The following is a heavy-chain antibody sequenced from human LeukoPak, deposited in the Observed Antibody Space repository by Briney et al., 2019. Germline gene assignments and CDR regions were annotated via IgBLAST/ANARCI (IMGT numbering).Heavy chain of an antibody. Sequence: PGGSLRLSCAASGSTFRNHAIHWVRQAPGKGLEWVTVISHDGTNDYYGDSVKGRFTISRDNSKNTVLLQMNSLSPDDTAVYYCVGSPIYYYMDVWGKGTTVTVSS. CDR3: VGSPIYYYMDV. D-gene: IGHD3-10*01. CDR2: ISHDGTND. J-gene: IGHJ6*03. CDR1: GSTFRNHA. V-gene: IGHV3-30*04.